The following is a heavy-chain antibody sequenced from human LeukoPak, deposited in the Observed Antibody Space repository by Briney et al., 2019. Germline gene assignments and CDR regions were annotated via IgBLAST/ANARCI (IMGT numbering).Heavy chain of an antibody. V-gene: IGHV3-9*01. CDR3: AKTNPTIFGAYYFDY. CDR1: GFTFDDYA. CDR2: ISWNSGSI. Sequence: GRSLRLSRAASGFTFDDYAMHWVRQAPGKGLEWVSGISWNSGSIGYADSVKGRFTISRDNAKNSLYLQMNSLRAEDTALYYCAKTNPTIFGAYYFDYWGQGTLVTVSS. J-gene: IGHJ4*02. D-gene: IGHD3-3*01.